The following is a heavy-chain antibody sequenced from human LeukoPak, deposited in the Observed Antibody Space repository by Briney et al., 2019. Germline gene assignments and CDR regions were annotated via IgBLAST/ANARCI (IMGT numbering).Heavy chain of an antibody. Sequence: PSETLSLTCTVSGYSISSGYYWGWIRPPPGKGLEWIGNIHHSGNTYYNPSLKSRVTISVDTSKNQFSLKVSSVTAADTAVYYCARGPIGAVAGPLRFDPWGQGTLVTVSP. CDR2: IHHSGNT. D-gene: IGHD6-19*01. J-gene: IGHJ5*02. CDR3: ARGPIGAVAGPLRFDP. CDR1: GYSISSGYY. V-gene: IGHV4-38-2*02.